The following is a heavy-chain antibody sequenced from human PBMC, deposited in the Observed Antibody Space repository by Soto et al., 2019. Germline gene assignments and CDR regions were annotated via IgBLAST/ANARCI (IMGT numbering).Heavy chain of an antibody. D-gene: IGHD3-22*01. CDR3: ARVPLTMIVVVIPSQSFDI. J-gene: IGHJ3*02. Sequence: ASVKVSCKASGYTFTSYAMHWVRQAPGQRLEWMGWINAGNGNTKYSQKFQGRVTITRDTSASTAYMELSSLRSEDTAVYYCARVPLTMIVVVIPSQSFDIWGQGTMVTVSS. CDR2: INAGNGNT. V-gene: IGHV1-3*01. CDR1: GYTFTSYA.